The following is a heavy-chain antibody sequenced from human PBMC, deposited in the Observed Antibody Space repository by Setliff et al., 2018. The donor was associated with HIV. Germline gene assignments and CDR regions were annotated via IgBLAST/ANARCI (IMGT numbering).Heavy chain of an antibody. V-gene: IGHV4-34*09. CDR1: GGSFNGYY. CDR3: ARGLSFYDPGGFDY. D-gene: IGHD3-22*01. J-gene: IGHJ4*02. Sequence: PSETLSLTCAVYGGSFNGYYWSWIRQPPGKGLEWIGEINHSGSTNYNPSLKSRVSMSVDTSENQFSLKLRSVTAADTAVYYCARGLSFYDPGGFDYWGQGTLVTVSS. CDR2: INHSGST.